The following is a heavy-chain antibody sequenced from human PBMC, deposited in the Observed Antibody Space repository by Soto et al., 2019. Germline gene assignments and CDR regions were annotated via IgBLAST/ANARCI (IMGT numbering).Heavy chain of an antibody. Sequence: ASVKVSCKASGGTFSSYAISWVRQAPGQGLEWMGGIIPIFGTANYAQKFQGRVTITADESTSTAYMELSSLRSEDTAVYYCARRVYSSSWYGHYYGMDVWAQRTTVTVSS. CDR1: GGTFSSYA. V-gene: IGHV1-69*13. J-gene: IGHJ6*02. CDR3: ARRVYSSSWYGHYYGMDV. CDR2: IIPIFGTA. D-gene: IGHD6-13*01.